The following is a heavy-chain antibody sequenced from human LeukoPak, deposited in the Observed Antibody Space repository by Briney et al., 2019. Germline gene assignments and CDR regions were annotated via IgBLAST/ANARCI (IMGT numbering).Heavy chain of an antibody. Sequence: GESLKISCKGSGYSFTSYWIGWVRQMPGKGLEWMGIIYPGDSETRYSPSFQGRVTISVDKSISTASLQWSSLKASDTAMYYCARNYGGDSVVALDFWGQGTMVTVSS. CDR1: GYSFTSYW. V-gene: IGHV5-51*01. J-gene: IGHJ3*01. D-gene: IGHD4-23*01. CDR2: IYPGDSET. CDR3: ARNYGGDSVVALDF.